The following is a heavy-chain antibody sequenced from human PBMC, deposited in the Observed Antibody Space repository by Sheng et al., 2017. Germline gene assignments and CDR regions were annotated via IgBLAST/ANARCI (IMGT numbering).Heavy chain of an antibody. CDR3: ARDHEGRPFDD. CDR1: GFSFPGYA. CDR2: IHTNGNT. D-gene: IGHD3-10*01. V-gene: IGHV3-66*01. Sequence: EVQLVESGGGLVQPGGSLRLSCAASGFSFPGYAMSWVRQAPGKGLEWVSLIHTNGNTYYTDSVKGRFTISRDSSKNTLYLQMNSLRAEDTAVYYCARDHEGRPFDDWGQGTLVTVSS. J-gene: IGHJ4*02.